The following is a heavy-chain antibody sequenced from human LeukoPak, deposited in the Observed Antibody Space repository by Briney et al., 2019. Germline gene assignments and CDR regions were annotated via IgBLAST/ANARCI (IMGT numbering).Heavy chain of an antibody. V-gene: IGHV3-7*03. CDR3: AGGSGWLTEY. CDR2: IEGDGSER. J-gene: IGHJ4*02. D-gene: IGHD6-19*01. CDR1: GFSFSSHW. Sequence: GVSLRLSCAASGFSFSSHWMSWVRQAPGKGLEWVANIEGDGSERNYLDSVKGRFTISRANAKNSLHLEMNSLRGEDTAVYFCAGGSGWLTEYWGQGTVVTVSS.